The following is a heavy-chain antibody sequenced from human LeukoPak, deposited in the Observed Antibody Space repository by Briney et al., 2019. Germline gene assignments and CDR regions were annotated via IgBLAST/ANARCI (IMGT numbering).Heavy chain of an antibody. V-gene: IGHV3-23*01. CDR1: GFTFSSYG. J-gene: IGHJ6*03. CDR2: ITGIGDNT. CDR3: ARDTHTRWLESYYYMDV. D-gene: IGHD6-19*01. Sequence: GGSLRLSCAASGFTFSSYGMSWVRQAPGKGLEWVSAITGIGDNTNYADSVKGRFTISRDNSKNTLYLQMNSLRAEDTAVYYCARDTHTRWLESYYYMDVWGKGTTVTVSS.